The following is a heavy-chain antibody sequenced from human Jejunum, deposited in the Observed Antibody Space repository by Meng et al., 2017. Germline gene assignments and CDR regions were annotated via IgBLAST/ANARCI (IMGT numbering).Heavy chain of an antibody. CDR2: IWSDGSFT. D-gene: IGHD1-1*01. J-gene: IGHJ2*01. CDR1: GFSFSTYG. CDR3: ARASAGLDL. V-gene: IGHV3-33*01. Sequence: GSSLRLSCAASGFSFSTYGIHGVRQAPGKGLEWLAVIWSDGSFTYYADSVKGRFTISRDNSKNTLDLQMNSLRVDDTAVYFCARASAGLDLWGRGTLVTVSS.